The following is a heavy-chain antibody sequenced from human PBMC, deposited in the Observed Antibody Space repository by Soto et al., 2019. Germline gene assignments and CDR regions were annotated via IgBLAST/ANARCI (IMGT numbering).Heavy chain of an antibody. CDR3: ARRDPDNFDVFAF. CDR1: GYTFTRYY. D-gene: IGHD1-1*01. CDR2: INPGGGST. Sequence: ASVKVSCKASGYTFTRYYMHWVRQAPGQGLEWMGIINPGGGSTSYAQKFQGRVTMTGDTSTSTAYMELSSLRSEDTAVYYCARRDPDNFDVFAFWGQGSMVTVSS. J-gene: IGHJ3*01. V-gene: IGHV1-46*01.